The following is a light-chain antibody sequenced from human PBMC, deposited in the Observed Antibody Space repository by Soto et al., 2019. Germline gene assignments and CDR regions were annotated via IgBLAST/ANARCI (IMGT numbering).Light chain of an antibody. CDR3: QQYDSSPLT. CDR2: EAS. Sequence: EIVLTQSPCTLSLSPGERATLSCRASQSVSSSSLAWYQQNPGRAPKLLIYEASSRATGIPDRFSGSGSGTDFTLTISSLEPEDFAAYYCQQYDSSPLTFGGGTKVDIK. V-gene: IGKV3-20*01. CDR1: QSVSSSS. J-gene: IGKJ4*01.